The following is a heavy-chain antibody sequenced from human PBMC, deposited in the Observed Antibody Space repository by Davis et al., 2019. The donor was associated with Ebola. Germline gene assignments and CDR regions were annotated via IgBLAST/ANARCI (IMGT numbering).Heavy chain of an antibody. Sequence: PGGSLRLSCAASGFTFSSYAFHWVRQAPGKGLEWVALLSSDRSKNYCADSVKGRFTISRDDSENSLYLQMNSLRSEDTAVYYCARGRRTQVGSSYHSYYMDVWGKGTTVTVS. CDR1: GFTFSSYA. CDR3: ARGRRTQVGSSYHSYYMDV. D-gene: IGHD1-26*01. CDR2: LSSDRSKN. J-gene: IGHJ6*03. V-gene: IGHV3-30*04.